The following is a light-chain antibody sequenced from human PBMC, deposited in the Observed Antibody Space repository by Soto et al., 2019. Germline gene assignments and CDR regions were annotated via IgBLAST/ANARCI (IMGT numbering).Light chain of an antibody. CDR3: ISYAGSSIWV. Sequence: QSVLTQPPSASGSPGQSVTISCTGTSSDVGAYNYVSWYQQHPGKAPKLMIYDVTKRPSGVLDRFSGSKSGNTASLTVSGLQAEDEADYYCISYAGSSIWVFGGGTKLTVL. J-gene: IGLJ3*02. V-gene: IGLV2-8*01. CDR1: SSDVGAYNY. CDR2: DVT.